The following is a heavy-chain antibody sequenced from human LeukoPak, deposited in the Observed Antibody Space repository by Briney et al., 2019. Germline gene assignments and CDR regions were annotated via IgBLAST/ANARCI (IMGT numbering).Heavy chain of an antibody. CDR3: ARDGGYCSSTSCYALGD. D-gene: IGHD2-2*01. CDR1: GFPFTNYA. Sequence: GGSLRLSCVASGFPFTNYAMSWVRQAPGKGLEWVANINPDGSEKYYADSVKGRFAISRDNAENSLYLQMNSLRAEDTAVYYCARDGGYCSSTSCYALGDWGQGTLVTVSS. CDR2: INPDGSEK. J-gene: IGHJ4*02. V-gene: IGHV3-7*01.